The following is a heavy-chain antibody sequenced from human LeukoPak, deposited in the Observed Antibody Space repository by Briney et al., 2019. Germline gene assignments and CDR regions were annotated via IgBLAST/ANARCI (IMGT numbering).Heavy chain of an antibody. D-gene: IGHD3-3*01. Sequence: ASVKVSCKASGGTFSSYAISWVRQAPGQGLEWMGGIIPIFGTANYAQKFQGRVTITADESTSTAYMELSSLRSEDRAVYYCARVKEGSITIFGVVTNPNWFDPWGQGTLVTVSS. J-gene: IGHJ5*02. CDR1: GGTFSSYA. CDR2: IIPIFGTA. CDR3: ARVKEGSITIFGVVTNPNWFDP. V-gene: IGHV1-69*13.